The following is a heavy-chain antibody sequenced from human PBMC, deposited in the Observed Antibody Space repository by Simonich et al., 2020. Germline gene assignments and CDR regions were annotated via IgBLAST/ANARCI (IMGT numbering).Heavy chain of an antibody. CDR1: GFTFSSYG. CDR2: IWYDGSNK. D-gene: IGHD2-21*01. J-gene: IGHJ3*02. V-gene: IGHV3-33*01. Sequence: QVQLVESGGGVVQPGRSLRLSCAASGFTFSSYGMHWVRQAPGKGLEWVAVIWYDGSNKYYADSVKGRFTISRDNSKNTLYLQMNSLRAEDTAVYYCARNSQYAFDIWGQGTMGTVSS. CDR3: ARNSQYAFDI.